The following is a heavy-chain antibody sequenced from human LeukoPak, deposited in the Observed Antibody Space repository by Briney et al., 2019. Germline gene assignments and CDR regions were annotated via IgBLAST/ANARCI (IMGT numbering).Heavy chain of an antibody. CDR1: GFTFSDYY. V-gene: IGHV3-30*03. Sequence: GGSLRLSCAASGFTFSDYYMSWIRQAPGKGLEWVAVISYDGSNKYYIDSVKGRFTISRDNSKNTLYLQMNSLRTEDTAMYYCARGSHRWATTNGNFDYWGQGTLVTVSS. J-gene: IGHJ4*02. CDR2: ISYDGSNK. CDR3: ARGSHRWATTNGNFDY. D-gene: IGHD1-1*01.